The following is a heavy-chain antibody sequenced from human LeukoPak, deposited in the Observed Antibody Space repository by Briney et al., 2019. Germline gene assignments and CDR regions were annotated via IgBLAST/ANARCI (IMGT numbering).Heavy chain of an antibody. V-gene: IGHV1-18*01. CDR2: ISRHNGNT. J-gene: IGHJ4*02. Sequence: ASVKVSCKASGYSFTSFGITWVRQAPGQGLEWMGWISRHNGNTDYAQRFRGRVTLTIDTSTTTADMELRNLIPDDTAVYYCPRHYLGSGSEDYWGQGTLVSVSS. CDR1: GYSFTSFG. CDR3: PRHYLGSGSEDY. D-gene: IGHD3-10*01.